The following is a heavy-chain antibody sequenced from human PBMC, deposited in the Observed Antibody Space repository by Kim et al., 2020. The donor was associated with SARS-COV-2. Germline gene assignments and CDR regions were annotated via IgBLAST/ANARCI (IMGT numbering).Heavy chain of an antibody. Sequence: SETLSPTCAVYGGSFSGYYWSWIRQPPGKGLEWIGEINHSGSTNYNPSLKSRVTISVDTSKNQFSLKLSSVTAADTAVYYCAREGWWRWFGELWGRPGLDYWGQGTLVTVSS. CDR3: AREGWWRWFGELWGRPGLDY. CDR2: INHSGST. V-gene: IGHV4-34*01. D-gene: IGHD3-10*01. J-gene: IGHJ4*02. CDR1: GGSFSGYY.